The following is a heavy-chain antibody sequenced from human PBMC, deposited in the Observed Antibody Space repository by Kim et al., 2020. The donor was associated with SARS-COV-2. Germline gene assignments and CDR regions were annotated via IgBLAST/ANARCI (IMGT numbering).Heavy chain of an antibody. CDR3: ASGYSWGRETTSVFF. D-gene: IGHD5-18*01. Sequence: SETLSLTCTVSGGSISSSSYYWGWIRQPPGKGLEWIGSIYYSGSTYYNPSLKSRVTISVDTSKNQFSLKLSSVTAADTAVYYCASGYSWGRETTSVFFWGQGTLVTVSS. V-gene: IGHV4-39*01. CDR2: IYYSGST. CDR1: GGSISSSSYY. J-gene: IGHJ4*02.